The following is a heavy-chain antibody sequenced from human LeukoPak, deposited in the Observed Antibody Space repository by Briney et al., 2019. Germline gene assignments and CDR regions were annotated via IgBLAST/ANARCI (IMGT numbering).Heavy chain of an antibody. Sequence: SETLSLTCVVYGGSFSGYYWSWIRQPPGKGLEWIGEINHSGSTNYKPSLKSRVSISIDTSRSQFSLRLSSVTAADTAVYYCARGGEGHYYGSASQDYWGQGTLVTVSS. V-gene: IGHV4-34*01. CDR1: GGSFSGYY. CDR3: ARGGEGHYYGSASQDY. D-gene: IGHD3-10*01. J-gene: IGHJ4*02. CDR2: INHSGST.